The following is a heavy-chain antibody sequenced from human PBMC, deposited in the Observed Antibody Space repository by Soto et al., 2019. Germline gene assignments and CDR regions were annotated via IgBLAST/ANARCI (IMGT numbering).Heavy chain of an antibody. J-gene: IGHJ3*02. V-gene: IGHV1-69*02. D-gene: IGHD3-10*01. Sequence: QVQLVQSGAEVKKPGSSVKVSCKASGGTFSSYTISWVRQAPGQGLEWMGRIISILGIANYAQKFQGRVTITADKSTSTAYMELRSLRSEDTAVYYCAMVRGDFAFDIWGQGTIVTVSS. CDR3: AMVRGDFAFDI. CDR2: IISILGIA. CDR1: GGTFSSYT.